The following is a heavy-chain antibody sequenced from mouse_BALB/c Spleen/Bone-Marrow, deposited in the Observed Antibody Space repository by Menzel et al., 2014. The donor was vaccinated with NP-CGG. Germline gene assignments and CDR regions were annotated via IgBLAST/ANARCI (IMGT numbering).Heavy chain of an antibody. CDR3: ARSPSMDY. CDR1: GFSLSYYG. J-gene: IGHJ4*01. V-gene: IGHV2-2*02. CDR2: IWSGGIT. Sequence: QVQLKQSGPGLVQPSQRLSITCTVSGFSLSYYGVHWIRRSPGKGLEWLGVIWSGGITDYNASFISRLSISKDNSKSXVFFTMNSLQANDTAIYYCARSPSMDYWGPGTSVTVSS.